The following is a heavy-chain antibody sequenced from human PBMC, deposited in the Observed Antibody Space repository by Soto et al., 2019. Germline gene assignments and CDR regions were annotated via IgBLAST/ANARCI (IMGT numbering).Heavy chain of an antibody. J-gene: IGHJ6*02. Sequence: QVQLVESGGGVVQPGRSLRLSCAASGFTFSSYGMHWVRQAPGKGLEWVALVWYDGGNKYYADSVKGRFTITRDNYKNTLYLQMNSLRDEATAVYYCVRAAGYSGNDYVYYYGMDVWGQGNRVTVSS. D-gene: IGHD5-12*01. V-gene: IGHV3-33*01. CDR1: GFTFSSYG. CDR3: VRAAGYSGNDYVYYYGMDV. CDR2: VWYDGGNK.